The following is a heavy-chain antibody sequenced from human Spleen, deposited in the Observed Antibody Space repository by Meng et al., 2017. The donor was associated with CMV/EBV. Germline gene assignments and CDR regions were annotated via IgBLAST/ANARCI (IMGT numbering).Heavy chain of an antibody. Sequence: QVQLQQWGAGLLKPSEPLSLTSAVYGGSFSGYYWSWIRQPPGKGLEWIGEINHSGSTNYNPSLKSRVTISVDTSKNQFSLKLSSVTAADTAVYYCARVPRSSGWYVSLDYWGQGTLVTVAS. J-gene: IGHJ4*02. D-gene: IGHD6-19*01. CDR1: GGSFSGYY. CDR2: INHSGST. V-gene: IGHV4-34*01. CDR3: ARVPRSSGWYVSLDY.